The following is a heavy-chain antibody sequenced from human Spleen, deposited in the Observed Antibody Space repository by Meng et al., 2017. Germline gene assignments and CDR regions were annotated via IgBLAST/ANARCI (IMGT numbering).Heavy chain of an antibody. CDR2: IIPIFEAT. V-gene: IGHV1-69*01. D-gene: IGHD6-13*01. J-gene: IGHJ5*02. CDR3: ARGVAAVGKGFDP. CDR1: ESKFGTST. Sequence: VQFVQSWGGVKKPWSSVKVSCNVSESKFGTSTINWRRQAPGQELWWVGGIIPIFEATNDAQKFNGRVTITADDSTTTSYMEVSSLRSEDTAVYYCARGVAAVGKGFDPWGQGTLVTVSS.